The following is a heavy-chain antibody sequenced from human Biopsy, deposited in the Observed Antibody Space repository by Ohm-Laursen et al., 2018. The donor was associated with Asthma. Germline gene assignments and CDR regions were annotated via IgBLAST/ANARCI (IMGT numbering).Heavy chain of an antibody. CDR3: VRNLPGYTYGPFED. Sequence: SDTLSLTCTVSGASITTSPSYWSWLRLLPGKGLEWIGCIYYSGETFFNPSLKNPLFMSLDSSKNQFSLKMTSVTVADTAVYFCVRNLPGYTYGPFEDWGQGTLVTVPS. CDR1: GASITTSPSY. V-gene: IGHV4-31*01. D-gene: IGHD5-18*01. J-gene: IGHJ4*02. CDR2: IYYSGET.